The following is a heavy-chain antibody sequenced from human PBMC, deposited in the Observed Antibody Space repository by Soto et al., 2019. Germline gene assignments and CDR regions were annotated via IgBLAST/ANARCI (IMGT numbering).Heavy chain of an antibody. V-gene: IGHV3-30*18. D-gene: IGHD6-13*01. CDR3: VKVGGSSSWYRFYFDY. CDR1: GFTFSSYA. Sequence: PGGSLRLSCAASGFTFSSYAMHWVRQAPGKGLEWVAVISYDGSTIYYADSVKGRFSISRDNSKNTLHLEMHNLRPEDTAVYYCVKVGGSSSWYRFYFDYWGQGTLVTVSS. CDR2: ISYDGSTI. J-gene: IGHJ4*02.